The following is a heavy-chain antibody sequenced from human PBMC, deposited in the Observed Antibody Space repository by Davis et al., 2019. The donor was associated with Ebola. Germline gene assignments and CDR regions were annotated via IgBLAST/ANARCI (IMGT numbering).Heavy chain of an antibody. D-gene: IGHD1-26*01. CDR3: AKPPNNIVGAIYYFDY. CDR2: ISGSGGST. J-gene: IGHJ4*02. CDR1: GFTFSSYA. Sequence: PGGSLRLSCAASGFTFSSYAMSWVRQAPGKGLEWVSSISGSGGSTYSADSVKGRFTISRDNSQKTLYMQMNSLRAEDTAVYYCAKPPNNIVGAIYYFDYWGQGTLVTVSS. V-gene: IGHV3-23*01.